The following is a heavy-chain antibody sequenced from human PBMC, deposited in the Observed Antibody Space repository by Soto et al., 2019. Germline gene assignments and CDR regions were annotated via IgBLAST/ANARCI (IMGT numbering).Heavy chain of an antibody. D-gene: IGHD2-2*01. J-gene: IGHJ6*02. V-gene: IGHV5-51*01. CDR2: IYPGDSDT. CDR1: GYSFTSYC. CDR3: ARDRSTRVYYYYGMDV. Sequence: PVESLKISCKGSGYSFTSYCIGWVRQMPGKGLEWMGIIYPGDSDTRYSPSFQGQVTISADKSISTAYLQWSSLKASDTAMYYCARDRSTRVYYYYGMDVWGQGTTVTVS.